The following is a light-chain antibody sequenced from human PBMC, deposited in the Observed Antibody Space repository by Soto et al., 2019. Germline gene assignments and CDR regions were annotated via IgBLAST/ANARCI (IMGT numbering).Light chain of an antibody. CDR1: GFNIGNNA. J-gene: IGLJ1*01. CDR2: NNE. V-gene: IGLV1-36*01. Sequence: SVLTQPPSVSSAPGQTGILSPAGRGFNIGNNAVNWYLKVPGQPPKVVIYNNELLPSGVSDRFSGSKSGTSASLAISGLQAEDEADYYCCSLTTSHTYVFGSGTKV. CDR3: CSLTTSHTYV.